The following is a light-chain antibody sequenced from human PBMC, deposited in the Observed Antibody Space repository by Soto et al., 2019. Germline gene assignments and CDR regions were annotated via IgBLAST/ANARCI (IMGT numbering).Light chain of an antibody. Sequence: DIVMTQSPDSLAVSLGERATINCKSSQSVLYSSNNKNYLAWYQKRPGQPPKLLIYWASTRESGVPDRFSGSGSVTDFTLTITSLQAEDVAVYYCQQYESTPPTFGQGTKLEI. V-gene: IGKV4-1*01. CDR1: QSVLYSSNNKNY. CDR3: QQYESTPPT. J-gene: IGKJ2*01. CDR2: WAS.